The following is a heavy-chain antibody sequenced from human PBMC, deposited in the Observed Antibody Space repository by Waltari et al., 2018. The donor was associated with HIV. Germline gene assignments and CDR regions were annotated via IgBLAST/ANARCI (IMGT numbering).Heavy chain of an antibody. CDR3: ARESLEDFDSSAYYWYFEV. Sequence: QVQLQESGPGLVKPSETLSPTCAVSGYSTSSGYSLGWNRQPPGTGLEWIGSIYHSGNTYYKSSLKSRVTMSVDTSKNQFSLKLSSVTAADTAVYYCARESLEDFDSSAYYWYFEVWGRGTLVTVSS. CDR1: GYSTSSGYS. D-gene: IGHD3-22*01. V-gene: IGHV4-38-2*02. CDR2: IYHSGNT. J-gene: IGHJ2*01.